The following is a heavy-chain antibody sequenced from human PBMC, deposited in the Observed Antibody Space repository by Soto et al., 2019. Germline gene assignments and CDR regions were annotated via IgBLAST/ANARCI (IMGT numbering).Heavy chain of an antibody. V-gene: IGHV3-23*01. J-gene: IGHJ4*02. D-gene: IGHD2-2*01. CDR1: GFIVSDTY. CDR3: AKGYCSSTTCYSPFDY. Sequence: PGGSLRLSCTASGFIVSDTYVNWVRQAPGKGLEWVSAITGSGSSTYYADSVTGRFTISRDNSKSTLYLQMNSLRAEDTAVYYCAKGYCSSTTCYSPFDYWGQGTLVTVSS. CDR2: ITGSGSST.